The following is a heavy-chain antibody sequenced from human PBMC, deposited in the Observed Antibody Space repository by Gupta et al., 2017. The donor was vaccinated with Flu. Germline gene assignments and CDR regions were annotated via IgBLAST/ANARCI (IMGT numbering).Heavy chain of an antibody. J-gene: IGHJ3*01. CDR2: IWYDVSNR. V-gene: IGHV3-33*01. CDR3: ARWNLGYWKEIGCHGDDLDV. Sequence: QVQLVESGGGVVQPGRSLRLSCAASGFTFGRNGLHWVRQGPGKGLEWVAMIWYDVSNRYYVGYVKGRCTISRDNSRNTVYLEMNSRRAEDKDVYYWARWNLGYWKEIGCHGDDLDVWGQGTMLPVS. CDR1: GFTFGRNG. D-gene: IGHD2-15*01.